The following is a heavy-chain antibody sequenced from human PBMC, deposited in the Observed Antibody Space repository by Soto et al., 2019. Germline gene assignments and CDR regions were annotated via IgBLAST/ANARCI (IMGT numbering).Heavy chain of an antibody. CDR1: GFTFSSYA. CDR3: AKDQVQLWFRDFDY. D-gene: IGHD5-18*01. CDR2: ISGSGGST. Sequence: EVQLLESGGGLVQPGGSLRLSCAASGFTFSSYAMSWVRQAPGKGLEWVSAISGSGGSTYYADSVKGRFTISRDNAKNTLNLQMKSLRAEDTAVSYCAKDQVQLWFRDFDYWGQGTLVTVSS. J-gene: IGHJ4*02. V-gene: IGHV3-23*01.